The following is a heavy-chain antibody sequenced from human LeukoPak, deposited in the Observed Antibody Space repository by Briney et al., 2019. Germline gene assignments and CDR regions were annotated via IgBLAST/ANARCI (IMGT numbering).Heavy chain of an antibody. CDR2: MNPNSGNT. CDR3: ARALYYYYYIDV. Sequence: ASVKVSCKASGYTFTSYDINWVRQATGQGLEWMGWMNPNSGNTGYAQKFQGRVTITRNTSISTAYMELSSLRSEDAAVYYCARALYYYYYIDVWGKGTTVTVSS. CDR1: GYTFTSYD. V-gene: IGHV1-8*01. D-gene: IGHD3-3*02. J-gene: IGHJ6*03.